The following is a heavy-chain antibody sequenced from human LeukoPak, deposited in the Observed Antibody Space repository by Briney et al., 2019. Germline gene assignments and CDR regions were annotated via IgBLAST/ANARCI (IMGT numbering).Heavy chain of an antibody. CDR2: IYYSGST. CDR3: ARDPYDILTGYYLPPDY. Sequence: SQTLSLTCTVSGGSISSGGYYWSWIRQHPGKGLEWIGYIYYSGSTYYNPSLKSRVTISVDTSKNQFSLKLSSVTAADTAVYYCARDPYDILTGYYLPPDYWGQGTLVTVSS. V-gene: IGHV4-31*03. D-gene: IGHD3-9*01. J-gene: IGHJ4*02. CDR1: GGSISSGGYY.